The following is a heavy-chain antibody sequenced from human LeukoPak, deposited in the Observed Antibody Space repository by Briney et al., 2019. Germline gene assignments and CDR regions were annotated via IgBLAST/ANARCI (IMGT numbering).Heavy chain of an antibody. CDR1: GYTFTGYY. CDR3: ARNRRGSYNWFDP. V-gene: IGHV1-2*02. Sequence: ASVKVSCKASGYTFTGYYMHWVRQAPGQGLGWMGWINPNSGGTNYAQRFQGRVTMTRDTSISTAYMELSRLRSDDTAIYYCARNRRGSYNWFDPWGQGTLVTVSS. J-gene: IGHJ5*02. CDR2: INPNSGGT. D-gene: IGHD3-10*01.